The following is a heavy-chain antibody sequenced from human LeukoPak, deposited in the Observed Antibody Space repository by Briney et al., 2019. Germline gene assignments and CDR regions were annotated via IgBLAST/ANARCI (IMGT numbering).Heavy chain of an antibody. D-gene: IGHD6-13*01. CDR1: GGSISSYY. V-gene: IGHV4-59*12. J-gene: IGHJ6*03. Sequence: PSETLSLTCTVSGGSISSYYWSWIRQPPGKGLEWIGYIYYSGSTNYNPSLKSRVTMSVDTSKNQFSLKLSSVTAADTAVYYCARAYPAAAGTDYYYYYMDVWGKGTTVTISS. CDR3: ARAYPAAAGTDYYYYYMDV. CDR2: IYYSGST.